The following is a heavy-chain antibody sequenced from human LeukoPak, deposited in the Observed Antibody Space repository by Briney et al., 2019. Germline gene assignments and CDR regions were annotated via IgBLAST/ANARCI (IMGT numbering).Heavy chain of an antibody. CDR2: IYYTGST. V-gene: IGHV4-59*01. CDR3: ARESRDDDWFDP. D-gene: IGHD5-24*01. CDR1: GGYISTDY. J-gene: IGHJ5*02. Sequence: SETLSLTCTVSGGYISTDYWNWIRQPPGKGLEWIGYIYYTGSTNYNPSLKSRVTISIDTSKNQFSLKLSSVTAADTAVYYCARESRDDDWFDPWGQGILVTVSS.